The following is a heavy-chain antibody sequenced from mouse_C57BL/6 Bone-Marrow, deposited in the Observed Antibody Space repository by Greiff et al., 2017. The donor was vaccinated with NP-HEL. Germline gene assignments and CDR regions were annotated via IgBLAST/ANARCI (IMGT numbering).Heavy chain of an antibody. V-gene: IGHV1-81*01. CDR1: GYTFTSYG. Sequence: VQVVESGAELARPGASVKLSCKASGYTFTSYGISWVKQRTGQGLEWIGEIYPRSGNTYYNEKFKGKATLTADKSSSTAYMELRSLTSEDSAVYFCARGLLLWDGGFAYWGQGTLVTVSA. J-gene: IGHJ3*01. CDR2: IYPRSGNT. CDR3: ARGLLLWDGGFAY. D-gene: IGHD2-3*01.